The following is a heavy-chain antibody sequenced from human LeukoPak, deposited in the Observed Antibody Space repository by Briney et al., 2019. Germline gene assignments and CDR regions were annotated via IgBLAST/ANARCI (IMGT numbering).Heavy chain of an antibody. J-gene: IGHJ4*02. Sequence: GRSLRLSCAASGFTFSSYGMHWVRQAPGKGLEWVAVISYDGSNKYYADSVKGRFTISRDNSKNTLDLQMNSLRAEDTAVYYCARDWSVGSSGYFDYWGQGTLVTVSS. V-gene: IGHV3-30*03. CDR2: ISYDGSNK. CDR3: ARDWSVGSSGYFDY. CDR1: GFTFSSYG. D-gene: IGHD3-22*01.